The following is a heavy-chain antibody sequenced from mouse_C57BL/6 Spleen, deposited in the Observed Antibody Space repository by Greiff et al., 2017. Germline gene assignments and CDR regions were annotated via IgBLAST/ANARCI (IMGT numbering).Heavy chain of an antibody. D-gene: IGHD1-1*01. CDR2: IYPGDGDT. V-gene: IGHV1-82*01. CDR1: GYAFSSSW. Sequence: QVQLQQSGPELVKPGASVKISCKASGYAFSSSWMNWVKQRPGKGLEWIGRIYPGDGDTNYNGKFKGKATLTADKSSSTAYMQLSSLTSEDSAVYCCTRSAVVATRDYWGQGTTLTVSS. J-gene: IGHJ2*01. CDR3: TRSAVVATRDY.